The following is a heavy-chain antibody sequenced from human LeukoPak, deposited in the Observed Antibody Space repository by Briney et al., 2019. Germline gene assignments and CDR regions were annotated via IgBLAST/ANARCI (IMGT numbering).Heavy chain of an antibody. V-gene: IGHV3-23*01. J-gene: IGHJ4*02. D-gene: IGHD3-22*01. CDR2: ITSSGAAT. CDR3: AKDRPNYYGSNGHYYKMNGDC. CDR1: GFTFSSYA. Sequence: AGGSLRLSCAASGFTFSSYAMSWVRQAPGKWLEWVSSITSSGAATYYADSVKGRFTISRDNSDNTLYLQMNSLRAEDTAVYYGAKDRPNYYGSNGHYYKMNGDCWGQGTLVTVSS.